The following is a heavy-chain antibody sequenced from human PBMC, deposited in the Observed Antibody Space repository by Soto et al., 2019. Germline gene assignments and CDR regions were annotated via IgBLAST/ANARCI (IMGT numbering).Heavy chain of an antibody. CDR3: ARGSSGWYYFDY. CDR2: IYHSGST. D-gene: IGHD6-19*01. V-gene: IGHV4-4*02. Sequence: LSLTCAVSGGSISSSNWWSWVRQPPGKVLEWIGEIYHSGSTNYNPSLKSRVTISVDKSKNQFSLKLSPVTAADTAVYYCARGSSGWYYFDYWGQGTLVTVSS. J-gene: IGHJ4*02. CDR1: GGSISSSNW.